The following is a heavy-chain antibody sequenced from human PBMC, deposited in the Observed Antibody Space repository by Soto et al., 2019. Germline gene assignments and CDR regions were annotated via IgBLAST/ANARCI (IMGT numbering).Heavy chain of an antibody. CDR3: ASGLKRFFNDTSGYYDYQYEGMDV. CDR2: IDYSGST. V-gene: IGHV4-31*03. CDR1: GGSIASGGYY. D-gene: IGHD3-22*01. Sequence: QVQLQESGPGLVKPSQTLSLTCTVSGGSIASGGYYWTWIRQHPGTDLEWVGNIDYSGSTYYNPSLKCRITISLDTSKNQSTLRMRSGTATDTAVYYCASGLKRFFNDTSGYYDYQYEGMDVWGKGTTVTVTS. J-gene: IGHJ6*04.